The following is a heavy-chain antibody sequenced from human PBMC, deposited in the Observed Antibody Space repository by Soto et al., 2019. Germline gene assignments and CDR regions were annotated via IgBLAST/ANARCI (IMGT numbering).Heavy chain of an antibody. CDR3: AGEDRRGDSFYCALDV. D-gene: IGHD2-15*01. J-gene: IGHJ6*02. CDR1: GFLVDNNY. V-gene: IGHV3-66*01. CDR2: IHSDGAT. Sequence: GGSLRLSCATSGFLVDNNYMTWVRQAPGKGLEWVSGIHSDGATVYAGSAKGRFTVFRDNSRSTVHLQMNSLRPEDTAVYYCAGEDRRGDSFYCALDVWGQGTTVTVSS.